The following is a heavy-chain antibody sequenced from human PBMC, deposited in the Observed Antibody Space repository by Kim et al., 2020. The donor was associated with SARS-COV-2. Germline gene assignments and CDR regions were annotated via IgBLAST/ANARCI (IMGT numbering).Heavy chain of an antibody. J-gene: IGHJ6*02. CDR3: ARRNTAYGMDI. V-gene: IGHV1-3*01. D-gene: IGHD2-21*02. CDR1: GYTFTGYI. Sequence: ASVKVSCKASGYTFTGYIMHWVRQAPGQSLEWMGRINGGNGNTIYSQKFQGRVTITRDTSASTAYMELSSLRSEDTAVYYCARRNTAYGMDIWGQGTTVTVPS. CDR2: INGGNGNT.